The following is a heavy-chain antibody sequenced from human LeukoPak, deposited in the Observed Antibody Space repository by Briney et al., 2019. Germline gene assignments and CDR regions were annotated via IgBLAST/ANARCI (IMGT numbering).Heavy chain of an antibody. D-gene: IGHD6-13*01. V-gene: IGHV4-38-2*02. CDR3: ARQGLRYSSSWYGALDI. CDR1: GYSISSGYY. CDR2: LYHGGST. J-gene: IGHJ3*02. Sequence: SETLSLTCTVSGYSISSGYYWGWIRQTPDKGLEWIGSLYHGGSTYYNPSLKSRVTISEDTSKNQISLKLSSVTAADTSVYYCARQGLRYSSSWYGALDIWGQGTVVTVSS.